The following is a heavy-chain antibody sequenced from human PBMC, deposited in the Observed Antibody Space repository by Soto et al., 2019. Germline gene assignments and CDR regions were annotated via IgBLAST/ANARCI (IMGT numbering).Heavy chain of an antibody. D-gene: IGHD3-22*01. CDR1: GFTFSSYA. V-gene: IGHV3-23*01. CDR3: AKDPANYYDSSGYSRLDY. J-gene: IGHJ4*02. CDR2: ISGGGGST. Sequence: GGSLRLSCAASGFTFSSYAMSWVRQAPGKGLEWVSGISGGGGSTHYADSVKGRFTSSRDNSKNTLYLQMNSLRAEDTAIYYCAKDPANYYDSSGYSRLDYWGQGTPVTVSS.